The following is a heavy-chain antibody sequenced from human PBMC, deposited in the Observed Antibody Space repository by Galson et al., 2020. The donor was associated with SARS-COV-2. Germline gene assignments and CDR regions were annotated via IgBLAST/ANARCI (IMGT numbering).Heavy chain of an antibody. J-gene: IGHJ4*02. V-gene: IGHV2-5*02. CDR1: GFSLTTQGVG. CDR3: AHRGSDYFFNF. D-gene: IGHD3-9*01. Sequence: VSGPTLVKPTQTLTLTCTFSGFSLTTQGVGVGWIRQPPGKALEWLAVIFWDDDKYYSPSLKSRLTITKDTSGNHVVLTLTNVDPVDTATYYCAHRGSDYFFNFWGQGALVTVSS. CDR2: IFWDDDK.